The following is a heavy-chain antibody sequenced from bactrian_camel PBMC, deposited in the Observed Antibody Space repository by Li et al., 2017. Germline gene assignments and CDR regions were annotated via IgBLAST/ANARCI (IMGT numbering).Heavy chain of an antibody. J-gene: IGHJ4*01. CDR1: GFTFRNYA. CDR3: AKDYVDGLGIDY. Sequence: HVQLVESGGGSVQAGGSLRLSCSTSGFTFRNYAMSWLRQAPGKGLEWVAGINTGAATPYYEDFAKGRFTISRDDAKNTLYLQMNSLKTEDTGLYYCAKDYVDGLGIDYWGQVTQVTVS. D-gene: IGHD5*01. V-gene: IGHV3S1*01. CDR2: INTGAATP.